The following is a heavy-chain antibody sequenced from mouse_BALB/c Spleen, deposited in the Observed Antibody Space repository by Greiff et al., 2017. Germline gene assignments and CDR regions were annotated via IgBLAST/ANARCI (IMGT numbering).Heavy chain of an antibody. CDR3: ARDYDYFDY. CDR2: ISYSGST. CDR1: GYSITSDYA. J-gene: IGHJ2*01. D-gene: IGHD2-4*01. V-gene: IGHV3-2*02. Sequence: EVQLVESGPGLVKPSQSLSLTCTVTGYSITSDYAWNWIRQFPGNKLEWMGYISYSGSTSYNPSLKSRISITRDTSKNQFFLQLNSVTTEDTATYYCARDYDYFDYWGQGTTLTVSS.